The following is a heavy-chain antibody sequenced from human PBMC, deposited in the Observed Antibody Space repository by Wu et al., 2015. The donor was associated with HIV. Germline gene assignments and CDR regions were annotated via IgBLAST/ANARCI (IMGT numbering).Heavy chain of an antibody. D-gene: IGHD5-18*01. CDR3: ARVQLWIQLWLLPDNNYGMDV. CDR2: INPNSGGT. J-gene: IGHJ6*02. V-gene: IGHV1-2*02. CDR1: GYTFTGYY. Sequence: QVQLVQSGAEVKKPGASVKVSCKASGYTFTGYYMHWVRQAPGQGLEWMGWINPNSGGTNYAQKFQGRVTMTRDTSISTAYMELSRLRSDDTAVYYCARVQLWIQLWLLPDNNYGMDVWGQGTTVTVSS.